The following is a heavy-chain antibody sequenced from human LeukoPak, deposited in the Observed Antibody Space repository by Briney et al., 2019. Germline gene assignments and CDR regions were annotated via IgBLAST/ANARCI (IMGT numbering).Heavy chain of an antibody. CDR3: AKDVRYYDFWSGYCPDY. CDR1: GFPFSSYW. Sequence: GGSLRLSCVASGFPFSSYWMTWVRQAPGKGLEWVANIKQDGSKKSYVDSVKGRFTISRDNAKNSLYLQMNSLRVEDTAVCYCAKDVRYYDFWSGYCPDYWGRGTLVTVSS. CDR2: IKQDGSKK. V-gene: IGHV3-7*03. J-gene: IGHJ4*02. D-gene: IGHD3-3*01.